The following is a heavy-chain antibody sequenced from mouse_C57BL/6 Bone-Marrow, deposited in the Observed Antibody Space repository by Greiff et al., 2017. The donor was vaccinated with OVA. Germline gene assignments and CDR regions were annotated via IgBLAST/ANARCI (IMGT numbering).Heavy chain of an antibody. V-gene: IGHV1-81*01. CDR3: ARHYYGGAGYFDV. CDR1: GYTFTSYG. CDR2: IYPRSGNT. J-gene: IGHJ1*03. D-gene: IGHD1-2*01. Sequence: VKLVEPGAELARPGASVKLSCKASGYTFTSYGISWVKQRTGQGLEWIGEIYPRSGNTYYNEKFKGKATLTADKSSSTAYMELRSLTSEDSAVEFCARHYYGGAGYFDVWGTGTTVTVSS.